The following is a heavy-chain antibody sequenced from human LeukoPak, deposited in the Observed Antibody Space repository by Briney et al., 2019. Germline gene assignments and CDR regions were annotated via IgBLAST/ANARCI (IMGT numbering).Heavy chain of an antibody. V-gene: IGHV3-53*01. CDR3: ARDRRVYAFDI. CDR1: GFTVSSNY. D-gene: IGHD2-8*01. CDR2: IYSGGST. Sequence: PGGSLRLSCAASGFTVSSNYMSWVRQAPGKGLEWVSVIYSGGSTYYADSVKGRFTISRDNSKNTLYLQMNSLRAEDTAVYYCARDRRVYAFDIRGQGTMVTVSS. J-gene: IGHJ3*02.